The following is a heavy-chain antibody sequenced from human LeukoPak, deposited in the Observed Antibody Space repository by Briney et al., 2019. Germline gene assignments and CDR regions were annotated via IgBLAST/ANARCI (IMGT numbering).Heavy chain of an antibody. J-gene: IGHJ4*02. CDR2: IYHRGST. V-gene: IGHV4-4*02. CDR1: GGSISSSNW. CDR3: ASLRVVVAAVDY. D-gene: IGHD2-15*01. Sequence: SETLSLTCAVSGGSISSSNWWSWVGQPPGKGLDWIGEIYHRGSTNYTPSLKSRVTISVDKSKNQFSLQLSSVTAADTAVYYCASLRVVVAAVDYWGQGTLVTVSS.